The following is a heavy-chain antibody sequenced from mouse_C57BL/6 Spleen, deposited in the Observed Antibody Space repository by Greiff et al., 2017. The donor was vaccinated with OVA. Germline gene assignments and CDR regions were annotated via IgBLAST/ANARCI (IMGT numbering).Heavy chain of an antibody. J-gene: IGHJ1*03. CDR2: IRYDGSN. CDR1: GYSITSGYY. Sequence: EVKLQESGPGLVNPSQSLSLTCSVPGYSITSGYYWYWIRPFPGNQLAWVGYIRYDGSNNYNPSLKNRSASTRDTSKNQWFQKLNSVTTEDTATDYCASGGSSDRYWYFDVWGTGTTVTVAA. V-gene: IGHV3-6*01. D-gene: IGHD1-1*01. CDR3: ASGGSSDRYWYFDV.